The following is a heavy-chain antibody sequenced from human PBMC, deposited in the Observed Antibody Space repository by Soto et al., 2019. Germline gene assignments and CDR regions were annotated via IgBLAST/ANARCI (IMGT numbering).Heavy chain of an antibody. D-gene: IGHD3-16*01. CDR2: IYNGGTT. J-gene: IGHJ4*02. CDR3: ARGPSGAKIDY. CDR1: GGSISSAAYC. Sequence: QVQLQESGPRLVSPSQTLSLTCTVSGGSISSAAYCWSWIRQSPDKGLEWIGHIYNGGTTYSSPSLKRRXTXSXXTSETQFSLKLSAVSAADTAVYYCARGPSGAKIDYWGQGIQVTVSS. V-gene: IGHV4-30-4*01.